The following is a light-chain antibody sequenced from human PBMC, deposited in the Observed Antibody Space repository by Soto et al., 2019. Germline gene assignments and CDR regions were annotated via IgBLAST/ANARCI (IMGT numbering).Light chain of an antibody. CDR1: QSVSSSY. Sequence: EIVLKQSPGTLSLSPGERATPSCRASQSVSSSYLAWYQQKPGQAPRLLIYGASSRATGIPDRFSGSGSGTDFTLTISRLEPEDFAVYYCQQYGSSPQWTFGQGTKVDIK. CDR3: QQYGSSPQWT. J-gene: IGKJ1*01. CDR2: GAS. V-gene: IGKV3-20*01.